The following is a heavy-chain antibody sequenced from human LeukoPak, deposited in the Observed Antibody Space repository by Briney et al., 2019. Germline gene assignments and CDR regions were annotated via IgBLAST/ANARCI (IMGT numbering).Heavy chain of an antibody. CDR1: GFTVSTKY. CDR2: IYSGGTT. J-gene: IGHJ4*02. V-gene: IGHV3-66*02. Sequence: GGSLRLSCAASGFTVSTKYMSWVRQAPGKGLEWVSVIYSGGTTGYADSVKGRFTISRDNSENTLYLQMNSLRAGDTAVYYCAKDQGRGFSDFDNWGQGTLVTVSS. CDR3: AKDQGRGFSDFDN.